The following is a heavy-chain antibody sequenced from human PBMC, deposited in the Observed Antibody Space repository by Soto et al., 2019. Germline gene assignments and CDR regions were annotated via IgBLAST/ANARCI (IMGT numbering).Heavy chain of an antibody. Sequence: LSLTCTVSGGSISSGGYYWSWIRQHPGKGLEWIGYIYYSGSTYYNPSLKSRVTISVDTSKNQFSLKLSSVTAADTAVYYCARGYSSSWYIWFDPWGQGTLVTVSS. CDR3: ARGYSSSWYIWFDP. CDR2: IYYSGST. CDR1: GGSISSGGYY. D-gene: IGHD6-13*01. V-gene: IGHV4-31*03. J-gene: IGHJ5*02.